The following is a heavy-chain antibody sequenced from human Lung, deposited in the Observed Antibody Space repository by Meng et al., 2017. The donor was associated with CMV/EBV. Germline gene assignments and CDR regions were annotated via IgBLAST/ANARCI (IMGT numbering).Heavy chain of an antibody. J-gene: IGHJ6*02. V-gene: IGHV1-46*01. Sequence: ASXXVSXKASGYTFTSYYMHWVRQAPGQGLEWMGIINPSGGSTSYAQKFQGRVTMTRDTSTSTVYMELSSLRSEDTAVYYCARDRLGVTTGMEVWGQGNTVTVSS. CDR2: INPSGGST. CDR3: ARDRLGVTTGMEV. CDR1: GYTFTSYY. D-gene: IGHD4-11*01.